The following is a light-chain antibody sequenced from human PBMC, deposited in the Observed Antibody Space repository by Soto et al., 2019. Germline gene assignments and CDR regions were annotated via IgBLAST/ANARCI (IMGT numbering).Light chain of an antibody. Sequence: DVHLTQSPSSVSASVGDRVTITCRASQGVNTWLAWYQKKPGKAPRLLIYGASSLQSGVPLRFSGSGSGTDFTLTISSLQPDDFATYYCQHYNSYSEAFGQGTKVELK. J-gene: IGKJ1*01. V-gene: IGKV1-16*01. CDR2: GAS. CDR1: QGVNTW. CDR3: QHYNSYSEA.